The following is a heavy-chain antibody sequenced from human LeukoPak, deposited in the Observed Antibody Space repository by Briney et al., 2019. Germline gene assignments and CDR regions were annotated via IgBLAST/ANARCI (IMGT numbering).Heavy chain of an antibody. CDR3: ARSGYDSSGYYLFYFDY. CDR1: GGSISSGGYY. V-gene: IGHV4-31*03. J-gene: IGHJ4*02. Sequence: TSETLSLTCTVSGGSISSGGYYRSWIRQHPGKGLEWIGYIYYSGSTYYNPSLKSRVTISVDTSKNQFSLKLSSVTAADTAVYYCARSGYDSSGYYLFYFDYWGQGTLVTVSS. CDR2: IYYSGST. D-gene: IGHD3-22*01.